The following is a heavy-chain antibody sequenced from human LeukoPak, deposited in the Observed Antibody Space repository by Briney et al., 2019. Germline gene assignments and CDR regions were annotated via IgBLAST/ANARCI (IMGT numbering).Heavy chain of an antibody. J-gene: IGHJ5*02. CDR1: GGTFSSYA. CDR3: ARDSPPSEAARPGQGWFDP. V-gene: IGHV1-69*05. CDR2: IIPIFGTA. Sequence: SVKVSCKASGGTFSSYAISWVRQAPGQGLEWLGRIIPIFGTANYAQKFQGRVTITTDESTSTAYMELSSLRSEDTAVYYCARDSPPSEAARPGQGWFDPWGQGTLVTVSS. D-gene: IGHD6-6*01.